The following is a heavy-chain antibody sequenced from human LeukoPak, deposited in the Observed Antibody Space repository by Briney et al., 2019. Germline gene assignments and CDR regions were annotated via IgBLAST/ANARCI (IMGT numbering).Heavy chain of an antibody. Sequence: SVKVSCKASGGTFSSYAISWVRQAPGQGLEWMGGIIPIFGTANCAQKFQGRVTITADESTSTAYMELSSLRSEDTAVYYCAKEGNYDFWSGFPYGMDIWGQGTTVSVS. CDR2: IIPIFGTA. V-gene: IGHV1-69*13. J-gene: IGHJ6*02. D-gene: IGHD3-3*01. CDR1: GGTFSSYA. CDR3: AKEGNYDFWSGFPYGMDI.